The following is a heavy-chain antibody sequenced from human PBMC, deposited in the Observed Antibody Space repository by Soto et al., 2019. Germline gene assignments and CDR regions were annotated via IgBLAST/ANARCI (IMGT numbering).Heavy chain of an antibody. Sequence: QVQLQQWGAGLLKPSETLSLTCAVYGGSFSGYYWSWIRQPPGKGLEWIGEINHSGSTNYNPSLKSRVTISVDTSKNQFSLKLSSVTAADTAVYYCPRVYQQQLGPDFDYWGQGTLVTVSS. D-gene: IGHD6-13*01. CDR1: GGSFSGYY. CDR3: PRVYQQQLGPDFDY. V-gene: IGHV4-34*01. CDR2: INHSGST. J-gene: IGHJ4*02.